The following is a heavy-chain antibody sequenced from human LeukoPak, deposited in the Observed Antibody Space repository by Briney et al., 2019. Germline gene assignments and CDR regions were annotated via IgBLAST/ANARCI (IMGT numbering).Heavy chain of an antibody. V-gene: IGHV4-31*11. Sequence: SETLSLTCAVYGGSFSGYYWSWIRQHPGKGLEWIGYIYYSGSTYYNPPLKSRVTISVDTSKNQFSLKLSSVTAADTAVYYCARAIATVTLFFDYWGQGTLVTVSS. J-gene: IGHJ4*02. CDR2: IYYSGST. CDR1: GGSFSGYY. D-gene: IGHD4-17*01. CDR3: ARAIATVTLFFDY.